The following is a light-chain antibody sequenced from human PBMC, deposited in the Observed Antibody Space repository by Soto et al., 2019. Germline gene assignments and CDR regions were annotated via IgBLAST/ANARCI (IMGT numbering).Light chain of an antibody. CDR2: DIS. V-gene: IGLV7-46*01. CDR1: TGAVTSGHY. CDR3: LLTYSDAVV. J-gene: IGLJ3*02. Sequence: QTVVTKEPSLTVSPGGTVTLTCGSSTGAVTSGHYPYWFQQKPGQAPRTLIYDISKKHSWTPARFSGSLLGDKAALTLSGVQHEDEAEDYCLLTYSDAVVFGGGTKLTVL.